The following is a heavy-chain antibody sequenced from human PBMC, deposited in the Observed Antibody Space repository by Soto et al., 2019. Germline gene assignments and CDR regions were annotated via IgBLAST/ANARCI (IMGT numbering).Heavy chain of an antibody. Sequence: LRLSCAASEFMVRMYLMSWVRQAPGKGLEWVANINQDGSEKYYADSVKGRFAISRDNTKNLLSLQMNSLRAEDTAIYYCARGVGGVSVAVFNSWGQGPLVTAPQ. D-gene: IGHD6-19*01. V-gene: IGHV3-7*01. CDR2: INQDGSEK. J-gene: IGHJ4*02. CDR3: ARGVGGVSVAVFNS. CDR1: EFMVRMYL.